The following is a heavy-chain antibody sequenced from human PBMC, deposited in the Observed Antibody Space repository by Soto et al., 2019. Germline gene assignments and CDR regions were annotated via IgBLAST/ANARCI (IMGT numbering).Heavy chain of an antibody. Sequence: GGSLRLSCAVFGFIFSRYTMNWVRQAPGKGLVWVSSINTDGSTTPDADSVKGRFTISRDNAKNTLYLQMHRLRAEDTALYFCVRDRGYPDSFDVWGRGTMVTVSS. D-gene: IGHD1-1*01. CDR2: INTDGSTT. CDR1: GFIFSRYT. V-gene: IGHV3-74*01. CDR3: VRDRGYPDSFDV. J-gene: IGHJ3*01.